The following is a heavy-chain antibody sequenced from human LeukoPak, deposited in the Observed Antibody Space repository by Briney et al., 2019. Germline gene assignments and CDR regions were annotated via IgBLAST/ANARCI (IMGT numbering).Heavy chain of an antibody. CDR2: IIPIFGTA. V-gene: IGHV1-69*13. D-gene: IGHD4-23*01. CDR1: GGTFSSYA. J-gene: IGHJ4*02. CDR3: AREDYGGNSRANYFDY. Sequence: SVKVSCKASGGTFSSYAISWVRQAPGQGLEWMGGIIPIFGTANYAQKFQGRVTITADESTSTAYMELSSLRSEDTAVYYCAREDYGGNSRANYFDYWGQGTLVTVSS.